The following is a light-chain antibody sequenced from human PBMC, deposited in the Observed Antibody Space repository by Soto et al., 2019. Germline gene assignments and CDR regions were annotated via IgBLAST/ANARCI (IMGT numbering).Light chain of an antibody. V-gene: IGKV1-39*01. CDR2: AAS. J-gene: IGKJ5*01. CDR3: QQSYSTPF. CDR1: QSISSY. Sequence: DIQMTQSPSSLSASVGDRVSITFRASQSISSYLNWYQQKPGKAPKLLIYAASSLQSGVPSMFSGSGSGTDFTLTISSLQPEDFATYYCQQSYSTPFFGQGTRLDIK.